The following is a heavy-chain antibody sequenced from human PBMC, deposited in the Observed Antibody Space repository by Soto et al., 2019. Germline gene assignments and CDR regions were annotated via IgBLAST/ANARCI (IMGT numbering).Heavy chain of an antibody. CDR2: INPTVGIA. J-gene: IGHJ4*02. Sequence: ASVKVSCKTSGYDFTRYFIHWVRQAPGQGLEWMGKINPTVGIATYAQKFQGRVTITADKSTSTAYMELSSLRSEDTAVYYCARGAYAGDADFDYWGQGTLVTVSS. CDR3: ARGAYAGDADFDY. V-gene: IGHV1-69*04. D-gene: IGHD4-17*01. CDR1: GYDFTRYF.